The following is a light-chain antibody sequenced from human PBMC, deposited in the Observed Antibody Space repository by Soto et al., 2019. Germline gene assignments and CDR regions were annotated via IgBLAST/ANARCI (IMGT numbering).Light chain of an antibody. CDR1: QSVSSY. CDR3: QQRSNWLT. Sequence: EIVLTQSPATLSLSPEERATHSCRASQSVSSYLAWYQQKPGQAPRLLIYDASNRATGIPARFSGSGSGTDFSLTISSLEPEDFAVYYCQQRSNWLTFGGGTKVDIK. CDR2: DAS. V-gene: IGKV3-11*01. J-gene: IGKJ4*01.